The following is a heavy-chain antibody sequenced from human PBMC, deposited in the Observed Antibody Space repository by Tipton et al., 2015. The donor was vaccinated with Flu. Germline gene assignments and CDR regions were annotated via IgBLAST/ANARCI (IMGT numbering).Heavy chain of an antibody. D-gene: IGHD5-18*01. Sequence: TLSLTCAVSGYSISSGYYWGWIRQPPGKGLEWIGSIYHSGSTYYNPSLKSRVTISVDTSKNQFSLKLSSVTAADTAVYYCARGRIQLPDYWGQGTLVTVSS. CDR1: GYSISSGYY. V-gene: IGHV4-38-2*01. J-gene: IGHJ4*02. CDR3: ARGRIQLPDY. CDR2: IYHSGST.